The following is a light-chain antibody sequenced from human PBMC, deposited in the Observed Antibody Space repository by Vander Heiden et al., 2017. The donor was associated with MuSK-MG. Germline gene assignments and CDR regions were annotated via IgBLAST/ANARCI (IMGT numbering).Light chain of an antibody. CDR2: DAA. CDR1: QSVSSY. V-gene: IGKV3-11*01. J-gene: IGKJ3*01. CDR3: QQPSNWPPFT. Sequence: EIVLTQSPATLSLSPGERDTLSCRASQSVSSYLAWYQQKPGQAPRLLIYDAANRATGIPARFSGSGYGTDFTLTISSREPEDFAVYYCQQPSNWPPFTFGHGTKVDIK.